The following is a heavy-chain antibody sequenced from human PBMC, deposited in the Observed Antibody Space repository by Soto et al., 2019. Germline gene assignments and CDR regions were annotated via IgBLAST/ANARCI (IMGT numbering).Heavy chain of an antibody. Sequence: SLRLSGAASGFTVRSYSMNSVRQAPGKGGEGVSYISSSSSTIYYADSVKGRFTISTDNAKNSLYLHMNNLRDEDTAVYYCARRSLFDFWGQGTLVTVSS. J-gene: IGHJ4*02. CDR3: ARRSLFDF. CDR1: GFTVRSYS. V-gene: IGHV3-48*02. CDR2: ISSSSSTI.